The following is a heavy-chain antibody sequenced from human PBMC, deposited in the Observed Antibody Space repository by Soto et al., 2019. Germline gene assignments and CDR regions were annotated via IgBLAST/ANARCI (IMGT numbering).Heavy chain of an antibody. V-gene: IGHV4-39*01. D-gene: IGHD3-16*01. CDR1: GGSINDFAYY. CDR2: VYHNENT. Sequence: QLHLQESGPGLVRPSETLSLTCTVSGGSINDFAYYWVWIRQPPGKGMAWIGTVYHNENTYSNPSLKSRVTISGDTAKNQFSLNLRSVTAADTAIYFCARRERYYGSPGWFDPWGQGALGTVSS. J-gene: IGHJ5*02. CDR3: ARRERYYGSPGWFDP.